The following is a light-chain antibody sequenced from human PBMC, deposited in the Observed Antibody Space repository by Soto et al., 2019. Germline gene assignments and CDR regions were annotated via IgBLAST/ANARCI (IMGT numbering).Light chain of an antibody. V-gene: IGKV3-20*01. CDR3: QQYSSSPIT. CDR2: GAS. J-gene: IGKJ5*01. CDR1: QSVRSN. Sequence: EIVMTQSPATLSVSPGERATLSCRASQSVRSNLAWYQQKPGQAPRLLIYGASSRATGIPDRFSGGGSGTDFSLTISRLDPEDFAVYYCQQYSSSPITFGQGTRLEIK.